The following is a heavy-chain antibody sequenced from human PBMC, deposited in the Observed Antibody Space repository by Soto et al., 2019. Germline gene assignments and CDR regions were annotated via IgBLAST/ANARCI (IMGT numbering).Heavy chain of an antibody. D-gene: IGHD6-13*01. V-gene: IGHV1-69*13. Sequence: ASVKVSCKASGGTFSSYAISWVRQAPGQGLEWMGGIIPIFGTANYARKFQGRVTITADESTSTAYMELSSLRSEDTAVYYCARVASSSCRKCYGMDVWGQGTRVTVS. CDR3: ARVASSSCRKCYGMDV. CDR1: GGTFSSYA. J-gene: IGHJ6*02. CDR2: IIPIFGTA.